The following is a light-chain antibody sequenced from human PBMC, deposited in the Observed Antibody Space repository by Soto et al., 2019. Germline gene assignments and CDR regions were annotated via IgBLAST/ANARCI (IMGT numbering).Light chain of an antibody. V-gene: IGLV1-47*02. Sequence: QSVLTQPPSASGTPGQRVTISCSGSTSNIGSNYVYWYQHLPGTAPKLLIYTDNQRPSGVPDRFSGSKSGNTASLTISGLQSADEAEYYCCSYAGSYTGVFGGGTKLTVL. CDR1: TSNIGSNY. CDR3: CSYAGSYTGV. CDR2: TDN. J-gene: IGLJ3*02.